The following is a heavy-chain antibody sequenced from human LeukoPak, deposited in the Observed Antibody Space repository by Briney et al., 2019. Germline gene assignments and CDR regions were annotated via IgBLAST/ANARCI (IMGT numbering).Heavy chain of an antibody. J-gene: IGHJ4*02. CDR3: ARDGSEDIVVVVAAYFDY. CDR1: GFTFSNYW. V-gene: IGHV3-7*01. CDR2: IKDDGREK. Sequence: GGSLRLSCAASGFTFSNYWMTWVRQAPGKGLEWVANIKDDGREKNYVDSVRGRFTISRDNARNSVYLQMNSLRAEDTAVYYCARDGSEDIVVVVAAYFDYWGQGTLVTVSS. D-gene: IGHD2-15*01.